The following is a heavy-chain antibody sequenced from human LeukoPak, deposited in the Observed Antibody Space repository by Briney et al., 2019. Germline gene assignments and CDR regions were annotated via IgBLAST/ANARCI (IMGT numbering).Heavy chain of an antibody. D-gene: IGHD3-22*01. CDR2: ISGSGGST. J-gene: IGHJ4*02. V-gene: IGHV3-23*01. Sequence: GGSLRLSCAASGFTFSSYAMSWVRQAPGKGLEWVSAISGSGGSTYYADSVKGRFTISGDNSKNTLYLQMNSLRAEDTAVYYCAKARYYYDSSVPYYFDYWGQGILVTVSS. CDR1: GFTFSSYA. CDR3: AKARYYYDSSVPYYFDY.